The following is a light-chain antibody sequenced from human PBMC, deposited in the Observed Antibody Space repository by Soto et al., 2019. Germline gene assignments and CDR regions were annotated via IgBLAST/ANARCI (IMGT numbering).Light chain of an antibody. V-gene: IGKV3-20*01. J-gene: IGKJ5*01. CDR2: AAS. CDR3: QEYGSSPLLT. CDR1: QSVSRS. Sequence: DRASVSRGGSQSVSRSLTWYQQKPGQAPRLLIYAASSRATGIPDRFSGSGSSTDFTRTTSTLEPSGFALYLCQEYGSSPLLTLGQGTRVEIK.